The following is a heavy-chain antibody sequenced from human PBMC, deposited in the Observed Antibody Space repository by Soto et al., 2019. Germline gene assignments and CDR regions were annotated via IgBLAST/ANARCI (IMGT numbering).Heavy chain of an antibody. J-gene: IGHJ4*02. D-gene: IGHD3-3*01. Sequence: GGSLRLSCAASGFTFSSYSMNWVRQAPGKGLEWVSYISSSNRTIYNADSVKGRFTISRDNAKNSLYLQMNSLRAEDTAVYYCARGADFWSGPWYYFDYWGQGTLVTVSS. CDR3: ARGADFWSGPWYYFDY. CDR2: ISSSNRTI. CDR1: GFTFSSYS. V-gene: IGHV3-48*01.